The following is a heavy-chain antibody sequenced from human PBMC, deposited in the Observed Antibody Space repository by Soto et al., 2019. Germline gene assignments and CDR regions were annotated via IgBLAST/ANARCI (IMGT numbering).Heavy chain of an antibody. V-gene: IGHV1-3*01. Sequence: ASVKVSCKASGYAFSRYAIHWVLQSPGQRLEWMGWINAGRGGTVYSQKFQGRVTITRDTSANTAYMELNSLTSEDSAVYYCAREVATLANDFDFWGQGTLVTVSS. J-gene: IGHJ4*02. CDR1: GYAFSRYA. CDR3: AREVATLANDFDF. CDR2: INAGRGGT. D-gene: IGHD2-15*01.